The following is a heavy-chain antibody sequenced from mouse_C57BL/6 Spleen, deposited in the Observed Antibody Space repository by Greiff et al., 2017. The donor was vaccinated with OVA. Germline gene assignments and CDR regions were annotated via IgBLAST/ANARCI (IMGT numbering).Heavy chain of an antibody. J-gene: IGHJ2*01. Sequence: VQLQQPGAELVMPGASVKLSCKASGYTFTSYWMHWVKQRPGQGLEWIGEIDPSDSYTNYNQKFKGKSTLTVDKSSSTAYMQLSSLTSEDSAVYYCARRYNGYDGFDYWGQGTTLTVSS. D-gene: IGHD2-2*01. CDR3: ARRYNGYDGFDY. CDR1: GYTFTSYW. CDR2: IDPSDSYT. V-gene: IGHV1-69*01.